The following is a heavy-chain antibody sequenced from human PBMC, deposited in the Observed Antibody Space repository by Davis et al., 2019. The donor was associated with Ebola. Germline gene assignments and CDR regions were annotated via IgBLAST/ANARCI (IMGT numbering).Heavy chain of an antibody. J-gene: IGHJ4*02. D-gene: IGHD3-10*01. V-gene: IGHV1-2*02. CDR2: INPNSGGT. CDR1: GYTFTGYY. Sequence: ASVKVSCKASGYTFTGYYMHWVRQAPGQGLEWMGWINPNSGGTNYAQKFQGRVTMTRDTSISTAYMELSRLRSDDTAVYYCARVGSTYYYGSGGYYFDYWGQGTLVTVSS. CDR3: ARVGSTYYYGSGGYYFDY.